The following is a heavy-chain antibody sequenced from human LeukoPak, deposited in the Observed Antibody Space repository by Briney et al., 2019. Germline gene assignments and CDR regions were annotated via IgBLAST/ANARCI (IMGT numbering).Heavy chain of an antibody. J-gene: IGHJ4*02. V-gene: IGHV6-1*01. D-gene: IGHD6-13*01. CDR2: TYYRSKWYN. Sequence: SQTLSLTCAISGXSVSSNSSAWNWLRQSPSRGLEWLARTYYRSKWYNDYAVSAKSRITINPDTSKNQFSLQLNSVTPEDTAVYYCARDALAAAGTGYFDYWGQGTLVTVSS. CDR1: GXSVSSNSSA. CDR3: ARDALAAAGTGYFDY.